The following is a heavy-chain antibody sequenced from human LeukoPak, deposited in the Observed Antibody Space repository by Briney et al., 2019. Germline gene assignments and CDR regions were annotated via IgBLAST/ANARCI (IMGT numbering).Heavy chain of an antibody. V-gene: IGHV4-59*01. CDR1: GGSISSYY. CDR3: ARDIGVLLGDIWYFDL. D-gene: IGHD3-16*01. CDR2: IYYSGST. Sequence: SETLSLTCTVSGGSISSYYWSWIRQPPGKGLEWIGYIYYSGSTNYNPSLKSRVTISVDTSKNQFSLKLSSVTAADTAVYYCARDIGVLLGDIWYFDLWGRGTLVTVSS. J-gene: IGHJ2*01.